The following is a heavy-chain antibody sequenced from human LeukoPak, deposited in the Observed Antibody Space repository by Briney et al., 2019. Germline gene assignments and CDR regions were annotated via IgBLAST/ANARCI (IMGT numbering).Heavy chain of an antibody. V-gene: IGHV3-23*01. J-gene: IGHJ4*02. CDR3: AKDHKGSFYPYYFDS. CDR2: ITAGGGTT. D-gene: IGHD5/OR15-5a*01. CDR1: GFKFTIYA. Sequence: GASLRLSCTAAGFKFTIYAMSWVRQAPGKGLEWVSCITAGGGTTFYAASVKGRSTISSDTSNNTLYRQMDSLTAEDTAIYSCAKDHKGSFYPYYFDSWGQGTVVTVSS.